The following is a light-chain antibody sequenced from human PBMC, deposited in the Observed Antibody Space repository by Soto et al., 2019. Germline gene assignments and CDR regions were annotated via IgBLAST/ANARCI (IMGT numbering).Light chain of an antibody. CDR3: TSYTSSSTTV. CDR1: SSDVGGYNS. Sequence: QSALTQPASVSGSPGQSITISCTGTSSDVGGYNSVSWYRQYPGKAPKLITFDVTDRPSGISTRFSGSKSGNTASLTISGLQAEDEAVFYCTSYTSSSTTVFGTGTKLTVL. CDR2: DVT. J-gene: IGLJ1*01. V-gene: IGLV2-14*01.